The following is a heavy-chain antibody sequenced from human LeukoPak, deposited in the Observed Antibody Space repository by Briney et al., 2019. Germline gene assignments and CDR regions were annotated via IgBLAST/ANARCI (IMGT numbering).Heavy chain of an antibody. CDR1: GGSTSSSSLY. D-gene: IGHD6-13*01. CDR2: IYYSGSP. Sequence: SETLSLTCTVSGGSTSSSSLYWCWIRQPPGKGLEWSGNIYYSGSPFYNPSLKSRVTMSVDTSKNQFSLKLSSVTAADTAVYYCARRATAAGSGFDYWGQGTLVTVSS. CDR3: ARRATAAGSGFDY. V-gene: IGHV4-39*01. J-gene: IGHJ4*02.